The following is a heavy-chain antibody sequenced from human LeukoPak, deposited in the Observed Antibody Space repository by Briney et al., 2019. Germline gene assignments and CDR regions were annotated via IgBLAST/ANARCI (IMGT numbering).Heavy chain of an antibody. Sequence: ASVKVSCKVSGYTFTGYHMHWVRQAPGQGLEWMGLINSNSGGTNYGQKFQDRVTMTRDTSINTAYMELSSLRSDDTAVYYCARSRDFYDSSGYYRFYFDFWGQGTLVTVSS. D-gene: IGHD3-22*01. J-gene: IGHJ4*02. CDR1: GYTFTGYH. V-gene: IGHV1-2*02. CDR3: ARSRDFYDSSGYYRFYFDF. CDR2: INSNSGGT.